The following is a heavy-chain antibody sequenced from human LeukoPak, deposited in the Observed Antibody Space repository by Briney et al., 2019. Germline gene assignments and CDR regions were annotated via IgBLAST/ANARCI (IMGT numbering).Heavy chain of an antibody. V-gene: IGHV3-49*04. CDR2: IRSKAYGGTT. D-gene: IGHD1-26*01. Sequence: GGSLRLSCTASGFTFGDNTMSWVRQAPGKGLGWVGFIRSKAYGGTTEYAASVRGRFTISRDDSKSIAYLQMDSLKTEDTAVYYCTRDTYSGTHRYYFDYWGQGTLVTVSS. CDR1: GFTFGDNT. CDR3: TRDTYSGTHRYYFDY. J-gene: IGHJ4*02.